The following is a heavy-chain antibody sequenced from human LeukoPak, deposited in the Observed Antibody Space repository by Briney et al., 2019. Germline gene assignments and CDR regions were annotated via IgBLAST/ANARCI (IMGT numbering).Heavy chain of an antibody. Sequence: PGGSLRLSCAASGFTFSDCWMNWVRQAPEKGLEFVSGIYENGGTTYYADSVKGRFSISRDNSKNTLYLQMDSLRGEDTAVYYCAKDFRIGYSAHFDYWGQGALVTVSS. CDR2: IYENGGTT. CDR3: AKDFRIGYSAHFDY. CDR1: GFTFSDCW. V-gene: IGHV3-23*01. D-gene: IGHD2-21*01. J-gene: IGHJ4*02.